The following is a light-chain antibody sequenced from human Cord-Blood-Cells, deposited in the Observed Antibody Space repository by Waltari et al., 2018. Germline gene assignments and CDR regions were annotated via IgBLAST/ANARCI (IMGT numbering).Light chain of an antibody. CDR2: DVS. J-gene: IGLJ2*01. CDR1: SSDGGGSNY. CDR3: CSYAGSYTWV. Sequence: QSALTKPRSVSGSPGQSVTIPCTGTSSDGGGSNYVSWYQQHPGKAPKLMIYDVSKRPSGVPDRFSGSKSGNTASLTISGLQAEDEADYYCCSYAGSYTWVFGGGTKLTVL. V-gene: IGLV2-11*01.